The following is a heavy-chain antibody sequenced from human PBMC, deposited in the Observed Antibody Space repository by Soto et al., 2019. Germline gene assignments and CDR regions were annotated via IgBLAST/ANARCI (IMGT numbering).Heavy chain of an antibody. CDR3: ARYSLGGHRVVVVAATPRYFDY. CDR2: INHSGST. J-gene: IGHJ4*02. CDR1: GGSISSGGYY. Sequence: SETLSLTCTVSGGSISSGGYYWSWIRQPPGKGLEWIGEINHSGSTNYNPSLKSRVTISVDTSKNQFSLKLSSVTAADTAVYYCARYSLGGHRVVVVAATPRYFDYWGQGTLVTVSS. V-gene: IGHV4-39*07. D-gene: IGHD2-15*01.